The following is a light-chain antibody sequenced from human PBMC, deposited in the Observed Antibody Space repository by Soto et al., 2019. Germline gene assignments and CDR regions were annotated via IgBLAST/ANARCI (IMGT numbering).Light chain of an antibody. Sequence: EIVMTQSPASLSVSPGERATLSCRASRSVSSSLAWYQQKPGQAPRLLIYGASTRATGIPARFSGSGSGTEFTLTITSLQSEGFAVYYCQQYADWPPLTFGGGTKVEIK. CDR1: RSVSSS. V-gene: IGKV3-15*01. CDR3: QQYADWPPLT. CDR2: GAS. J-gene: IGKJ4*01.